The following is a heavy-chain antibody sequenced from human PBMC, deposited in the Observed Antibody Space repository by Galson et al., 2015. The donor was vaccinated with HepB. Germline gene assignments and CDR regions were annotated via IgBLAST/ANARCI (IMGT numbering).Heavy chain of an antibody. D-gene: IGHD4/OR15-4a*01. J-gene: IGHJ4*02. CDR1: GFTFSSYG. Sequence: SLRLSCAASGFTFSSYGMHWVRQAPGKGLEWVAVISYDGSNKYYADSVKGRFTISRDNSKNTLYLQMNSLRAEDTAVYYCAKLTSDYWGQGTLVTVSS. CDR2: ISYDGSNK. CDR3: AKLTSDY. V-gene: IGHV3-30*18.